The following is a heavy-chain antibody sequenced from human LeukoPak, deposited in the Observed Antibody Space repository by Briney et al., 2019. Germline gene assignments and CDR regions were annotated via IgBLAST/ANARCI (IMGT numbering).Heavy chain of an antibody. J-gene: IGHJ4*02. V-gene: IGHV4-4*07. CDR1: GGSISSYY. Sequence: SETLSLTCTVSGGSISSYYWSWIRQPAGKGLEWIRRIYTSGSTNYNPSLKSRVTMSVDTSKNQFSLKLSSVTAADTAVYYCASWSSSWFEDYYFDYWGQGTLVTVSS. CDR3: ASWSSSWFEDYYFDY. CDR2: IYTSGST. D-gene: IGHD6-13*01.